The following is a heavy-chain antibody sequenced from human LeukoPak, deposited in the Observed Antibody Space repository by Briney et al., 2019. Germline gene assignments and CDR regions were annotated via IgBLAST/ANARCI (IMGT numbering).Heavy chain of an antibody. D-gene: IGHD1-26*01. CDR1: GGSISSGTYY. Sequence: SETLSLTCTVSGGSISSGTYYWSWIRQPAGKGLEWIGRIYTSGSTNYNPSLKSRVTMSVDTSKNQFSLKLSSVTAADTAVYYCARVSYSGSYPDYWGQGTLVTVSS. J-gene: IGHJ4*02. CDR3: ARVSYSGSYPDY. CDR2: IYTSGST. V-gene: IGHV4-61*02.